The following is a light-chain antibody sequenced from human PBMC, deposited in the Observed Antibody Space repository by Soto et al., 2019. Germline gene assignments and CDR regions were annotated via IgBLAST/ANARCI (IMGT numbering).Light chain of an antibody. CDR2: GAS. Sequence: EIVLTQSPGTLSLSPGERATLSCRASQSVSSSYLAWYQQKPGQAPRLLIYGASSRATGIPDWFSGSGSGTDFTLTISRLEPEDFAVYYCPQYGSSLRTFGQGTKVEIK. J-gene: IGKJ1*01. CDR1: QSVSSSY. V-gene: IGKV3-20*01. CDR3: PQYGSSLRT.